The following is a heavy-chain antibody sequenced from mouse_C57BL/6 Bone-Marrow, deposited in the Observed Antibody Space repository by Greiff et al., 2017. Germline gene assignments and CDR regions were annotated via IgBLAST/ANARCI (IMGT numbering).Heavy chain of an antibody. CDR2: ISYSGST. CDR1: GYSITSDY. CDR3: ARYYRNGWYFDV. V-gene: IGHV3-8*01. Sequence: EVKLMESGPGLAKPSQTLSLTCSVTGYSITSDYWNWIRKFPGNKLEYRGYISYSGSTYYNPSLKSRISITRDTSKNQYYLQLNSVNTEDTATYDSARYYRNGWYFDVWGTGTTVTVSS. D-gene: IGHD2-14*01. J-gene: IGHJ1*03.